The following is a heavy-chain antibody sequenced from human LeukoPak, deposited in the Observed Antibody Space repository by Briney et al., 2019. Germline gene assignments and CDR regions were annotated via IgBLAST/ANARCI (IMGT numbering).Heavy chain of an antibody. V-gene: IGHV1-2*02. CDR1: GYTFTGYY. CDR3: ANWGECSGGSCPFSGYYYYMDV. D-gene: IGHD2-15*01. J-gene: IGHJ6*03. CDR2: INPNSGGT. Sequence: GASVKVSCKASGYTFTGYYMHRVRQAPGQGLEWMGWINPNSGGTNYAQKFQGRVTMTRDTSISTAYMELSRLRSDDTAVYYCANWGECSGGSCPFSGYYYYMDVWGKGTTVTVSS.